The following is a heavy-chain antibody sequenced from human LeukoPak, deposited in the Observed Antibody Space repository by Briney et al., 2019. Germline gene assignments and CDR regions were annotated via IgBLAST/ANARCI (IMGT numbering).Heavy chain of an antibody. J-gene: IGHJ6*02. CDR2: IYSGGST. Sequence: GGSLRLSCAASGFTVSSNYMSWVRQAPGKGLEWVSVIYSGGSTYYADSVKGRFTISRDNSKNTLYLQMNSLRAEDTAVYYCARGMVRGVPSYGMDVWGQGTTVTVSS. V-gene: IGHV3-66*01. CDR3: ARGMVRGVPSYGMDV. D-gene: IGHD3-10*01. CDR1: GFTVSSNY.